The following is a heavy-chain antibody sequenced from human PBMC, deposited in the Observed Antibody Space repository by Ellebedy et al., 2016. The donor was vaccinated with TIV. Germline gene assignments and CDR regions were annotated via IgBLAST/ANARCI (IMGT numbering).Heavy chain of an antibody. CDR3: ARDLKTGDDY. D-gene: IGHD7-27*01. V-gene: IGHV1-46*01. CDR1: RYTFTSYY. CDR2: INPSGGST. J-gene: IGHJ4*02. Sequence: ASVKVSXKASRYTFTSYYMHWVRQAPGQGLEWMGIINPSGGSTSYAQKFQGRVTMTRDTSTSTVYMELSSLRSEDTAVYYCARDLKTGDDYWGQGTLVTVSS.